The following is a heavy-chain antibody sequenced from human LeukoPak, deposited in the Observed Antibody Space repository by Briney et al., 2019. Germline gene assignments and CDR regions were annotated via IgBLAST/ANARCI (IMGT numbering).Heavy chain of an antibody. Sequence: PGGSLRLSCAASGFTFSTYSMNWVRQAPGKGLEWVSYIGSSGSPIYYADSVKGRYTISRDNAKNSLFLQMNSLRAEDTAVHYWAGETILPVPGALSRRYYFDYWGQGTLVTVSS. CDR3: AGETILPVPGALSRRYYFDY. V-gene: IGHV3-48*04. J-gene: IGHJ4*02. CDR2: IGSSGSPI. D-gene: IGHD3-3*02. CDR1: GFTFSTYS.